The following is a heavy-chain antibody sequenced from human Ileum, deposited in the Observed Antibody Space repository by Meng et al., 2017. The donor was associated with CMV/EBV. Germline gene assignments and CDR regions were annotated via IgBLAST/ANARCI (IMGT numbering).Heavy chain of an antibody. Sequence: WGPGLVKPSETRSLPCTFSGCTISTNSDYRGWVRQPRGKGLEWSATVHYTGTTYYNPSLKSPVIISIDTSKNQFSLRLTSVTAADTAVYYCARDRTVGPTPDGSLGAWGQGTLVTVSS. D-gene: IGHD1-26*01. CDR1: GCTISTNSDY. CDR2: VHYTGTT. V-gene: IGHV4-39*07. CDR3: ARDRTVGPTPDGSLGA. J-gene: IGHJ4*02.